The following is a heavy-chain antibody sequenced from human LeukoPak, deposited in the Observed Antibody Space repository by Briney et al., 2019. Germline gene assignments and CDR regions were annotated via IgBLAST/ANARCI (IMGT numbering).Heavy chain of an antibody. D-gene: IGHD3-22*01. CDR2: INSDGSST. Sequence: GGSLRLSCAASGFTFSDYYMSWIRQAPGKGLVWVSRINSDGSSTTYADSVKGRFTISRDNAKNTLYLQMNSLRAEDTAVYYCARGGTYYYDICDYWGQGTLVTVSS. V-gene: IGHV3-74*01. CDR1: GFTFSDYY. CDR3: ARGGTYYYDICDY. J-gene: IGHJ4*02.